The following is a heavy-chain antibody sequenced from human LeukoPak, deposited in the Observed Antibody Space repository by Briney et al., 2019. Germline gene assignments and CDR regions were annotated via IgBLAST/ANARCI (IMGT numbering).Heavy chain of an antibody. V-gene: IGHV1-2*02. Sequence: RASVKVSCKASGGTFSSYAISWVRQAPGQGLEWMGWINPNSGGTYYAQKFQGRVTMTSDTSISTAYMELSRLRSDNTAVYYCARDLYGGTSATFDYWGQGTLVTVSS. CDR2: INPNSGGT. J-gene: IGHJ4*02. CDR3: ARDLYGGTSATFDY. CDR1: GGTFSSYA. D-gene: IGHD4-23*01.